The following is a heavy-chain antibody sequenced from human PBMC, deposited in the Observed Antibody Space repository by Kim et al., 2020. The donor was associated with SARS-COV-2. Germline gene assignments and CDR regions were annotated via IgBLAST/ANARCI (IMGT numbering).Heavy chain of an antibody. V-gene: IGHV4-39*01. Sequence: SETLSLTCTVSGGSISSSSYYWGWIRQPPGKGLEWIGSIYYSGSTYYNPSLKSRVTISVDTSKNQFSLKLSSVTAADTAVYYCARQTPLITMVRGMVYWFDPWGQGTLVTVSS. CDR3: ARQTPLITMVRGMVYWFDP. J-gene: IGHJ5*02. CDR1: GGSISSSSYY. CDR2: IYYSGST. D-gene: IGHD3-10*01.